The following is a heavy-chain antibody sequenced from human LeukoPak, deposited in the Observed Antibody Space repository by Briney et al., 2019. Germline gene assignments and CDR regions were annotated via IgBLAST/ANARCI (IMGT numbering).Heavy chain of an antibody. J-gene: IGHJ5*02. CDR2: IYWNDDK. Sequence: ESGPTLVKPTQTLTLTCTFSGFSLSTSGVGVGWIRQPPGKALEWLALIYWNDDKRYSTSLKSSLTITKDTSKNQVVLTMTNMDPVDTARYYCAPQEAARPWNWFDPWGQGTLVTVSS. V-gene: IGHV2-5*01. D-gene: IGHD6-6*01. CDR1: GFSLSTSGVG. CDR3: APQEAARPWNWFDP.